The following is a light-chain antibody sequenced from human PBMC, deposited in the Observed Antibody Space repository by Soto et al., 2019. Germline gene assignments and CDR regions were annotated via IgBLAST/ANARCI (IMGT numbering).Light chain of an antibody. Sequence: EIVMTQSPATLSVSPGERATLSCRASQSVRSNLAWYQQKPGQAPRLLIYGASTRATGIPARFSGSGSGTEFTLTISSLQSEDFAVYFCQQYNNWPPVTFGQGTKVEIK. V-gene: IGKV3-15*01. CDR3: QQYNNWPPVT. J-gene: IGKJ1*01. CDR2: GAS. CDR1: QSVRSN.